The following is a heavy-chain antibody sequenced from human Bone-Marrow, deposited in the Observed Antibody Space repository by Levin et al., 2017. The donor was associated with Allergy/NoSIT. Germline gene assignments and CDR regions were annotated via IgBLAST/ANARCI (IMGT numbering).Heavy chain of an antibody. Sequence: SETLSLTCTVSGGSVSGKYWTWIRQPPQKPLEWIGYVADSGTTRYNPSLESRVTMSLDTSRNAISLRLRSVTAADTAMYFCARVHAYGFVLGGYISPPTVDFWGQGIHVTVSS. CDR1: GGSVSGKY. J-gene: IGHJ1*01. CDR3: ARVHAYGFVLGGYISPPTVDF. CDR2: VADSGTT. D-gene: IGHD3-16*01. V-gene: IGHV4-59*02.